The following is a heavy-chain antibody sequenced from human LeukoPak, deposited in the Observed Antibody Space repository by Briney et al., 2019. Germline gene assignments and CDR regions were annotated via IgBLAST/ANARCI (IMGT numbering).Heavy chain of an antibody. CDR2: ISIDGSST. CDR1: GFTFRSHW. V-gene: IGHV3-74*01. CDR3: AREGDQLRASGAFDI. Sequence: GGSLRLSCAASGFTFRSHWMHWVRQAPGKGLVWVSRISIDGSSTTYADSVKGRFTVSRDNAKNTLYLQMNSLRAEDTAVYYCAREGDQLRASGAFDIWGQGTMVTVSS. D-gene: IGHD2-2*01. J-gene: IGHJ3*02.